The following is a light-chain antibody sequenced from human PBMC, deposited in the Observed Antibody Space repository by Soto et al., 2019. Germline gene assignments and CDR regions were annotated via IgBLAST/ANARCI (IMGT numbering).Light chain of an antibody. J-gene: IGKJ5*01. V-gene: IGKV1-12*01. CDR2: EAF. CDR1: QGLKY. Sequence: DIRMTESSSHVSAVLGDTVTIPFRESQGLKYLAWYQQKPGQAPRLLIYEAFDRQSGVPHRFRGSGYGTHFTLTITSLQPEDFATYYCQQANSLPSTFGQGTRLENK. CDR3: QQANSLPST.